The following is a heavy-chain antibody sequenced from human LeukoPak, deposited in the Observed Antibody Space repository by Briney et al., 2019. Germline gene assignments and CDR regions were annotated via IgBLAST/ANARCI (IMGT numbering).Heavy chain of an antibody. CDR1: EYTFTSYY. Sequence: ASVKVSCKASEYTFTSYYIHWVRQAPGQGLEWMGIINPSGGSTTYAQKFQGRVAMTRDTSTSRVYMEVSSLRSEDTAVYYCARTYSSSDEFDYWGQGTLVTVSS. CDR3: ARTYSSSDEFDY. D-gene: IGHD6-13*01. CDR2: INPSGGST. V-gene: IGHV1-46*01. J-gene: IGHJ4*02.